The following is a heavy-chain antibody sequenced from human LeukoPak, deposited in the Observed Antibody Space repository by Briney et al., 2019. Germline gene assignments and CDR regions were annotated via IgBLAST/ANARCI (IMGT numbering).Heavy chain of an antibody. V-gene: IGHV4-59*01. CDR3: ARRRSGTAEGWYFDL. D-gene: IGHD3-10*01. J-gene: IGHJ2*01. CDR1: GGSIYSYY. Sequence: SETLSLTCTVSGGSIYSYYWSWIRQPPGKGLEWIGYIYYSGSTNYNPSLKSRVTISVDTSKNQFSLKLSSVTAADTAVYYCARRRSGTAEGWYFDLWGRGTLVTVSS. CDR2: IYYSGST.